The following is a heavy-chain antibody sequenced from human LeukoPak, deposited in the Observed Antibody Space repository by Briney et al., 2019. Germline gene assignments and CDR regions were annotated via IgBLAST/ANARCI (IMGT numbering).Heavy chain of an antibody. V-gene: IGHV1-2*02. CDR2: INPNSGGT. CDR1: GYTFTGYY. D-gene: IGHD2-15*01. Sequence: ASVKVSCKASGYTFTGYYMHWVRQAPGQGLEWMGWINPNSGGTNYAQKFQGRVTMTRDTSISTAYMELSRLRSDDTAVYYCARLPPHTGGYCSGGSCSLRTPVSDYWGQGTLDTVSS. J-gene: IGHJ4*02. CDR3: ARLPPHTGGYCSGGSCSLRTPVSDY.